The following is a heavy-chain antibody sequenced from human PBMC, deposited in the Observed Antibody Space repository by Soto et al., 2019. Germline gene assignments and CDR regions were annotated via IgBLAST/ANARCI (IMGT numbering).Heavy chain of an antibody. J-gene: IGHJ5*02. D-gene: IGHD2-21*01. V-gene: IGHV3-30-3*01. CDR3: ARDVYSTSSRGGWFDP. CDR1: GFTFKNHA. Sequence: QVQLVESGGGVVQPGRSLRLSCAASGFTFKNHAMYWVRQAPGKGLEWVAVISYDGSNKYYADSVKGRFTISRDNSKNTLDLQMNSLRAADTAVYYCARDVYSTSSRGGWFDPWGQGTLVTVSS. CDR2: ISYDGSNK.